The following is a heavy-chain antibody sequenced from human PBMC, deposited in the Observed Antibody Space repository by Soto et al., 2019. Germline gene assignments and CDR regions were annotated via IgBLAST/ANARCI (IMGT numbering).Heavy chain of an antibody. V-gene: IGHV4-39*01. D-gene: IGHD1-26*01. CDR1: GGSISSSSYY. Sequence: SETLSLTCTVSGGSISSSSYYWGWIRQPPGKGLEWIGSIYYSGSTYYNPSLKSRVTISVDTSKNQYSLKLSSVTAADTAVYYCARHPTEYSGSYYYYGMDVWGQGTTVTSP. CDR2: IYYSGST. CDR3: ARHPTEYSGSYYYYGMDV. J-gene: IGHJ6*02.